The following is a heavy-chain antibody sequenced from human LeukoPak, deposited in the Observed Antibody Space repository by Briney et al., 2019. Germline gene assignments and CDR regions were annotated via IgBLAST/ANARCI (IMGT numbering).Heavy chain of an antibody. Sequence: GESLKISCKGSGFRFTSYWIGWVRQMPGKGLEWMGIIYPGDSDTRYSPSFQGQVTISADKSISTAYLQWSSLKASDTATYYCARKKAPYSSSWYGFDYWGQGTLVTVSS. V-gene: IGHV5-51*01. J-gene: IGHJ4*02. CDR2: IYPGDSDT. CDR1: GFRFTSYW. D-gene: IGHD6-13*01. CDR3: ARKKAPYSSSWYGFDY.